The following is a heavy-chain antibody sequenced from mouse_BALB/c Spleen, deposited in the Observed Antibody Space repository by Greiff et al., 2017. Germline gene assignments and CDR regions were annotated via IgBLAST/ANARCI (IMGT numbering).Heavy chain of an antibody. CDR2: ISTYYGDA. D-gene: IGHD4-1*01. J-gene: IGHJ2*01. CDR3: ARTGYFDY. Sequence: QVQLKESGAELVRPGVSVKISCKGSGYTFTDYAMHWVKQSHAKSLEWIGVISTYYGDASYNQKFKGKATMTVDKSSSTAYMELARLTSEDSAIYYCARTGYFDYWGQGTTLTVSS. V-gene: IGHV1S137*01. CDR1: GYTFTDYA.